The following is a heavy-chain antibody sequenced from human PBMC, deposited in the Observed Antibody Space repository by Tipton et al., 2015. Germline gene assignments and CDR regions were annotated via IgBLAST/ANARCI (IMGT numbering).Heavy chain of an antibody. D-gene: IGHD5-24*01. Sequence: LRLSCTVSGGSISSSSYYWAWIRQPPGKGLEWIGSLYFSGSTYYNPSLKSRVSISLDTSKNHFSLSLTSVTAADTAIYYCARDLEHGMDVWGHGTTVTVSS. CDR3: ARDLEHGMDV. CDR1: GGSISSSSYY. CDR2: LYFSGST. J-gene: IGHJ6*02. V-gene: IGHV4-39*07.